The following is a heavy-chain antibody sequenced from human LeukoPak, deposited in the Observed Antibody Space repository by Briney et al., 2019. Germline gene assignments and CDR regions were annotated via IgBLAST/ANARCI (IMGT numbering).Heavy chain of an antibody. Sequence: PAASVKVSCKASGGTFSSYAISWVRQAPGQGLEWMGGIIPIFGTANYAQKFQGRVTIAADKSTSTAYMELSSLRSEDTAVYYCARGRLVAGYYFDYWGQGTLVTVSS. J-gene: IGHJ4*02. CDR2: IIPIFGTA. CDR3: ARGRLVAGYYFDY. CDR1: GGTFSSYA. V-gene: IGHV1-69*06. D-gene: IGHD6-19*01.